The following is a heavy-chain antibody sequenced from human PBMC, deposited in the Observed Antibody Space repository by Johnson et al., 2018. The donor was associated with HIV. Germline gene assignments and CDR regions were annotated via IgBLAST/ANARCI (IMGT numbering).Heavy chain of an antibody. J-gene: IGHJ3*01. V-gene: IGHV3-30*04. D-gene: IGHD3-16*01. CDR1: KFIFSSYT. CDR3: ARGSRYTYDNDDVYLLQAFDY. Sequence: QVQLVESGGGVVQPGTSLRLSCVGSKFIFSSYTMHWVRQAPGKGLEWVAVISYDGSERYYGDSVKGRFTISRDNSRNTLYLEMNSLRAEDTAVYYCARGSRYTYDNDDVYLLQAFDYWGQGTMVTVSS. CDR2: ISYDGSER.